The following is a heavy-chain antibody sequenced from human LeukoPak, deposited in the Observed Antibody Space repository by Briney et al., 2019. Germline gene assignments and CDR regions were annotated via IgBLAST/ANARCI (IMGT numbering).Heavy chain of an antibody. CDR2: ISAYSGNT. CDR1: GYTFTSYG. Sequence: ASVKVSCKASGYTFTSYGISWVRQAPGQGLEWMGWISAYSGNTNYAQKLQGRVTMTTDTSTSTAYMELRSLRSDDTAVYYCAKDQISGYYVYWGQGTLVTVSS. CDR3: AKDQISGYYVY. V-gene: IGHV1-18*01. D-gene: IGHD3-22*01. J-gene: IGHJ4*02.